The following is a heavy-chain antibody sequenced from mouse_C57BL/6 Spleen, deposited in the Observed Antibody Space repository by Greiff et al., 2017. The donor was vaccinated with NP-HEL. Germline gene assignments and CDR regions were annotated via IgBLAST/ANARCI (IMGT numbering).Heavy chain of an antibody. Sequence: EVQLVESGGDLVKPGGSLKLSCAASGFTFSSYGMSWVRQTPDKRLEWVATISSGGSYTYSPDSVKGRFTISRDNAKNTLYLHMSSLKSEDTAMYYCARRDGSYAMDYWGQGTSVTVSS. CDR1: GFTFSSYG. CDR3: ARRDGSYAMDY. CDR2: ISSGGSYT. D-gene: IGHD2-3*01. J-gene: IGHJ4*01. V-gene: IGHV5-6*01.